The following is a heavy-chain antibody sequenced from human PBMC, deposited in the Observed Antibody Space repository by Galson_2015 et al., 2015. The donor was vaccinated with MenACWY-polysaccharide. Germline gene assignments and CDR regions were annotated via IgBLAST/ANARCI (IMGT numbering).Heavy chain of an antibody. Sequence: SLRLSCAASGFAFHDSAMHWVRQAPGKGLEWVSLINADGDYTDYADSVKGRFSISRDNSKNSLYLQMNSLTPEDTALYYCAKKGYVHNSDVRYSLDAWGQGTTVIVSS. CDR3: AKKGYVHNSDVRYSLDA. CDR1: GFAFHDSA. J-gene: IGHJ6*02. CDR2: INADGDYT. D-gene: IGHD5-12*01. V-gene: IGHV3-43*02.